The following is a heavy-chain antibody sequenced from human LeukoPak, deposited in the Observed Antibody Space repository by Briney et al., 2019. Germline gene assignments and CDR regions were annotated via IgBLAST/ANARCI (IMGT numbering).Heavy chain of an antibody. J-gene: IGHJ6*02. V-gene: IGHV3-30*18. CDR3: AKVGLPYSSGWPDXYGMDV. CDR2: ISHDGSNK. CDR1: GFTFSSYG. Sequence: LXLSCAASGFTFSSYGMHWVRQAPGKGLEWVAVISHDGSNKYYADSVKGRFTISRDNSKNTLYLQMNSLRAEDTAVYYCAKVGLPYSSGWPDXYGMDVWGQGTTVTVSS. D-gene: IGHD6-19*01.